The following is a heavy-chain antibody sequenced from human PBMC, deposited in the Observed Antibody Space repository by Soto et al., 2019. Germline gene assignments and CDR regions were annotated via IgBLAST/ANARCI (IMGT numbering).Heavy chain of an antibody. CDR1: GVSFSGYY. V-gene: IGHV4-34*01. Sequence: ASETLSLTCAVYGVSFSGYYWIWIRQPPGKGLEWIGEINHSGSTNYNPSLKSRVTISVDTSKNQFSLKLSSVTAADTAVYYRARVRSRRAIDYWGQGTLVTVSS. CDR3: ARVRSRRAIDY. CDR2: INHSGST. J-gene: IGHJ4*02.